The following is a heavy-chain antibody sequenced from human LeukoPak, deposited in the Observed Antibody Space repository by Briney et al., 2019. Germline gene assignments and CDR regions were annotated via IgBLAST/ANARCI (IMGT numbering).Heavy chain of an antibody. CDR2: ISSSSSYI. J-gene: IGHJ4*02. Sequence: GGSLRLSCAASGFTFSSYSMNWVRQAPGKGLEWVSSISSSSSYIYYADSVKGRFTISRDNAKNTLYLQMNSLRAEDTAVYYSARAEEIFDIYFDYWGQGTLVTVSS. CDR1: GFTFSSYS. V-gene: IGHV3-21*01. CDR3: ARAEEIFDIYFDY. D-gene: IGHD3-3*01.